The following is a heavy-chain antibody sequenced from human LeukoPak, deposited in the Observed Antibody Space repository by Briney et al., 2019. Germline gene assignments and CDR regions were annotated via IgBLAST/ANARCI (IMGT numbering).Heavy chain of an antibody. J-gene: IGHJ6*02. CDR1: GGTFSIYA. CDR3: AREIAVAGMRGAYWYYGMDV. Sequence: SVKVSCNASGGTFSIYAISWVRQAPGQGLEWMGRIIPILGIANYAQKFQGRVTITGDKSTSTAYMELSSLRSEDTAVYYCAREIAVAGMRGAYWYYGMDVWGQGTTVTVSS. V-gene: IGHV1-69*10. D-gene: IGHD6-19*01. CDR2: IIPILGIA.